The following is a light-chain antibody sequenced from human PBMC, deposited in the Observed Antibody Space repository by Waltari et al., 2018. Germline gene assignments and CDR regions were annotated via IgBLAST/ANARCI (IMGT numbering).Light chain of an antibody. CDR3: QQYGGSPPTT. CDR2: DAS. CDR1: QSVTNNS. J-gene: IGKJ5*01. V-gene: IGKV3-20*01. Sequence: EIVLTQSPATLSLSPGETATLSCRASQSVTNNSLAWYQQRPGQPPRLLISDASSRATGIPDRFSGSGSGTDFTLAISRLEPEDFAVYYCQQYGGSPPTTFGQVTRLEI.